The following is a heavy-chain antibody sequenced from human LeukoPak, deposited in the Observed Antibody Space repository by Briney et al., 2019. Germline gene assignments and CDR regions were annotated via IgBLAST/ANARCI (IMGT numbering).Heavy chain of an antibody. CDR3: ARDRDLGVGNWFDP. V-gene: IGHV3-21*01. CDR1: GFIFSDYS. D-gene: IGHD3-3*01. Sequence: GGSLRLSCAASGFIFSDYSFNWVRQAPGKGLEWVSSISSGRSHIYYADSVKGRFTISRDNAKKSVFLQMNSLRAEDTAVYYCARDRDLGVGNWFDPWGQGTLVTVSS. J-gene: IGHJ5*02. CDR2: ISSGRSHI.